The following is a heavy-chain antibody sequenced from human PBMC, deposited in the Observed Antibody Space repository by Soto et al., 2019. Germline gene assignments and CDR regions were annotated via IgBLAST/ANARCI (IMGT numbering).Heavy chain of an antibody. CDR3: ARDDSFAFDI. J-gene: IGHJ3*02. CDR2: IRGTT. V-gene: IGHV3-48*01. CDR1: GDTLDYYA. Sequence: GSMILASAASGDTLDYYATHWVRQAPGKGLEWVSYIRGTTHYADSVKGRFTISRDNARSSLYLQMNSLRADDTAVYYCARDDSFAFDIWGQGTMVTVSS. D-gene: IGHD2-21*01.